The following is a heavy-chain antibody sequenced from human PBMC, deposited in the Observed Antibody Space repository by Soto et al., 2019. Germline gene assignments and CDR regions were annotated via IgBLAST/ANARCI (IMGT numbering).Heavy chain of an antibody. Sequence: ASVKVSCKASGYAFTSFGISWVRQAPGQGLEWMGWISAYNGNTNYAQKLQGRVTMTTDTSTSTAYMELRSLRSDDTAVYYCARNRRFGELSGPDYWGQGTLVTVSS. V-gene: IGHV1-18*01. D-gene: IGHD3-10*01. J-gene: IGHJ4*02. CDR2: ISAYNGNT. CDR1: GYAFTSFG. CDR3: ARNRRFGELSGPDY.